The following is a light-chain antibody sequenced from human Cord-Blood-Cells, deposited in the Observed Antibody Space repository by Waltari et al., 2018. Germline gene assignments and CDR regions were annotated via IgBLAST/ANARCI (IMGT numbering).Light chain of an antibody. CDR3: QQSYSTPLT. Sequence: DIQMTQSPSSLSASVGDRVTITCRASQSISSNLNLYQQKPGKAPKLLIYAASSLQSGVPSRFSGSGSGTDFTRTISSLQPEDFATYYCQQSYSTPLTFGGGTKVEIK. CDR2: AAS. V-gene: IGKV1-39*01. J-gene: IGKJ4*01. CDR1: QSISSN.